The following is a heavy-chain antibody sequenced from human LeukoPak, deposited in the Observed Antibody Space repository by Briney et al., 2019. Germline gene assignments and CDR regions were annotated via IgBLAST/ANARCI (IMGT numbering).Heavy chain of an antibody. J-gene: IGHJ3*02. D-gene: IGHD5-12*01. CDR2: ISGSGGST. CDR1: GFTFSSYA. CDR3: ARASVATTASFDI. V-gene: IGHV3-23*01. Sequence: PGGSLRLSCAASGFTFSSYAMSWVRQAPGKGLEWVSAISGSGGSTYYADSVKGRFTISRDNSKNTLYLQMNGLRAEDTAVYYCARASVATTASFDIWGQGTMVTVSS.